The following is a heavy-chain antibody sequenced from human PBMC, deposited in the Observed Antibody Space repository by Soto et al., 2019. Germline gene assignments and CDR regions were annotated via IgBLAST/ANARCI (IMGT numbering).Heavy chain of an antibody. CDR1: GFTFSSYD. CDR3: ARAPNMFSAMDV. J-gene: IGHJ6*02. CDR2: IGTAGDK. Sequence: RLSCAASGFTFSSYDMHWVRQVTGEGLEWVSSIGTAGDKNYPDYVNGRFTISRENAKTSLYLQVNSPRAGETAVYYCARAPNMFSAMDVWGQGTTVTVSS. V-gene: IGHV3-13*01. D-gene: IGHD3-10*02.